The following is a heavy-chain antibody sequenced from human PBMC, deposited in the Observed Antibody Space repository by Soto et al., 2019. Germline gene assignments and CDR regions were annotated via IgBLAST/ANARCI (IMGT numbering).Heavy chain of an antibody. J-gene: IGHJ4*02. Sequence: GGSLRLSCAASGFTFSSYAMSWVRQAPGKGLEWVSGISGSGGTTYYADSVKGRFSISRDNSKNTVYLQMNSLRGEDTAVYYCAKVPRAVAGYLFDYWGQGTLVTVSS. CDR3: AKVPRAVAGYLFDY. D-gene: IGHD6-19*01. V-gene: IGHV3-23*01. CDR2: ISGSGGTT. CDR1: GFTFSSYA.